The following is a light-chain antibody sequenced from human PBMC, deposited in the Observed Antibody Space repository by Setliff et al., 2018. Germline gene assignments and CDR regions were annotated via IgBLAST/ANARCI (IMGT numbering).Light chain of an antibody. CDR1: SSDIGAYNY. J-gene: IGLJ2*01. V-gene: IGLV2-14*03. CDR2: DVT. CDR3: ASYAGANAYVV. Sequence: QSALTQPASVSGSPGQSITISCTGASSDIGAYNYVSWYQQYPRQAPKLIIYDVTKRPSGVSYRFSGFKSGNTASLTVSGLQAGDEADYFCASYAGANAYVVFGGGTRSPS.